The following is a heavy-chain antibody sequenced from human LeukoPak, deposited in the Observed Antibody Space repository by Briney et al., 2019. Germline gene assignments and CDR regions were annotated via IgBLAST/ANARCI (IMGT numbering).Heavy chain of an antibody. J-gene: IGHJ4*02. CDR1: GYTFTSYY. D-gene: IGHD5-24*01. CDR2: INPNGGST. Sequence: ASVKVSCKASGYTFTSYYIHWVRQAPGQGLEWMGIINPNGGSTNNAQKFQGRVTMTRDTSTSTVYMELSRLRSDDTAVYYCARGDGYNPRFDYWGQGTLVTVSS. CDR3: ARGDGYNPRFDY. V-gene: IGHV1-46*01.